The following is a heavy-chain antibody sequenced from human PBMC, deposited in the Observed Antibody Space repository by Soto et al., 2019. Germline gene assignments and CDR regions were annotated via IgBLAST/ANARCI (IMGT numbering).Heavy chain of an antibody. Sequence: ASVKVSCKASGYTFTSYGISWVRQAPGQGLEWMGWISAYNGNTNYAQKLQGRVTMTTDTSTSTAYMELRSLRSDDTAVYYCAISPGPGGSSVSDYWGQGTLVTVSS. J-gene: IGHJ4*02. CDR3: AISPGPGGSSVSDY. V-gene: IGHV1-18*01. CDR1: GYTFTSYG. D-gene: IGHD1-26*01. CDR2: ISAYNGNT.